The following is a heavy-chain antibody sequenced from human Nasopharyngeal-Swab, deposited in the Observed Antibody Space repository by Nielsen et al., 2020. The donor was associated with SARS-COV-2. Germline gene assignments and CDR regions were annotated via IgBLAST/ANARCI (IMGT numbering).Heavy chain of an antibody. D-gene: IGHD3-3*01. CDR2: IKSKTDGGTT. J-gene: IGHJ6*02. CDR3: TTRVEYYDFWSGYYRDYYGMDV. Sequence: VRQAPGKGPEWVGRIKSKTDGGTTDYAAPVKGRFTISRDDSKNTLYLQMNSLKTEDTAVYYCTTRVEYYDFWSGYYRDYYGMDVWGQGTTVTVSS. V-gene: IGHV3-15*01.